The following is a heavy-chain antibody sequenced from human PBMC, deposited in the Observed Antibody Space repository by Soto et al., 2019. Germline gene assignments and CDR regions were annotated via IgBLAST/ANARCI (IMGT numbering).Heavy chain of an antibody. V-gene: IGHV3-74*01. D-gene: IGHD2-2*01. CDR2: INTDGSST. CDR3: ARDGYQLLPIDY. J-gene: IGHJ4*02. CDR1: GFTFSNYW. Sequence: GGSLRLSCAASGFTFSNYWMHWVRQAPGKGLVWVSRINTDGSSTSYADSVKGRFTISRDNAKNTLYLEMNSLRGEDTAVYYCARDGYQLLPIDYWGQGTLVTVSS.